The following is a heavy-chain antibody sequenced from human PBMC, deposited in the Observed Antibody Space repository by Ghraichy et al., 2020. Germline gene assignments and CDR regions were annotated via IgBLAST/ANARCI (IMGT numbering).Heavy chain of an antibody. CDR2: ISWNSGSI. Sequence: GGSLRLSCAASGFTFDDYAMHWVRQAPGKGLEWVSGISWNSGSIGYADSVKGRFTISRDNAKNSLYLQMNSLRAEDTALYYCAKDGNFWSGYHDYWGQGTLVTVSS. J-gene: IGHJ4*02. D-gene: IGHD3-3*01. V-gene: IGHV3-9*01. CDR3: AKDGNFWSGYHDY. CDR1: GFTFDDYA.